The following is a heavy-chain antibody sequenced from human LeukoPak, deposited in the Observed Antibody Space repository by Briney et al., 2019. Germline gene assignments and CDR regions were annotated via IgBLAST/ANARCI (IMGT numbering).Heavy chain of an antibody. V-gene: IGHV3-13*04. D-gene: IGHD2-2*01. CDR1: GFTSSAYD. CDR3: VRAAMPYIINGRRFDY. J-gene: IGHJ4*02. Sequence: GGSLRLSCAASGFTSSAYDMHWVRQITGGGLEWVSTSGTVGDTFYSDSVKGRFTISRENAKNSVHPQMSSLRVEDSAIYFCVRAAMPYIINGRRFDYWGQGTLVTVSS. CDR2: SGTVGDT.